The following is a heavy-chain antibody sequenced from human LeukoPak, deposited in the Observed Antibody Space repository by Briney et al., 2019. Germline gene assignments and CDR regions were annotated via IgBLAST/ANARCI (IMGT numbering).Heavy chain of an antibody. CDR3: ARHPGMRYSGSYVDY. Sequence: PSETLSLTCTVSGGSISGYYWSWIRQPPGKGLEWIGYIYYSGSTNYSPSLKSRVTISVDTSKNQFSLKLSSVTAADTVVYYCARHPGMRYSGSYVDYWGQGTLVTVSS. V-gene: IGHV4-59*08. CDR1: GGSISGYY. J-gene: IGHJ4*02. D-gene: IGHD1-26*01. CDR2: IYYSGST.